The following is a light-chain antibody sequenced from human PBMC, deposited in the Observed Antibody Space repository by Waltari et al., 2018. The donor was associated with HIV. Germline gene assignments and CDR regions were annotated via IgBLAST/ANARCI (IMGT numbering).Light chain of an antibody. CDR3: SSYTTSTTPVL. CDR1: SSDVGGYNY. CDR2: EVS. J-gene: IGLJ2*01. V-gene: IGLV2-14*01. Sequence: QPASVSGSPGPSITIPCTGTSSDVGGYNYVSWYQHHPGNAPKLLISEVSNRPSGISIRCSGAKSGNTASLTISGLQTEDEADYYCSSYTTSTTPVLFGGGTKLTVV.